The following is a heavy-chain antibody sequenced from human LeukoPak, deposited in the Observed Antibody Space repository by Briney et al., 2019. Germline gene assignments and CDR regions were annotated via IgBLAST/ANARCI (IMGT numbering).Heavy chain of an antibody. J-gene: IGHJ4*02. V-gene: IGHV3-48*03. CDR1: GFTFSSYE. CDR2: ISSSGSTI. Sequence: GGSLRLSCAASGFTFSSYEMNWVRQAPGKGLEWLSYISSSGSTIYYADSVKGRFTISRDNAKDSLYLQMNSLRAEDTAVYYCAREGGYSGYDPDYWGQGTLVTVSS. D-gene: IGHD5-12*01. CDR3: AREGGYSGYDPDY.